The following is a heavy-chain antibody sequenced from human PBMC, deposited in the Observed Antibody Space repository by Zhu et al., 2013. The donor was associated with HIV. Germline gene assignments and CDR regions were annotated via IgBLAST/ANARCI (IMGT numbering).Heavy chain of an antibody. CDR1: GGSISSSNW. Sequence: QVQLQESGPGLVKPSGTLSLTCAVSGGSISSSNWWSWVRQPPGKGLEWIGEIYHSGSTNYNPSLKSRVTISADTSKNQFSLKLSSVTAADTAVYYCATLLPWFGSYSNGASWGQGTLVTVSS. V-gene: IGHV4-4*02. J-gene: IGHJ5*02. D-gene: IGHD3-10*01. CDR2: IYHSGST. CDR3: ATLLPWFGSYSNGAS.